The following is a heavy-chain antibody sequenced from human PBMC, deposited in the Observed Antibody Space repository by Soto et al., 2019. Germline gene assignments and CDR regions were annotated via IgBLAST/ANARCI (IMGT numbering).Heavy chain of an antibody. Sequence: QVQLVQSGAEVKKPGSSVKVSCKASGGTFSSYAISWVRQAPGQGLEWMGGIIPIFGTANYAQKFQGRVTITADESTSTXXXXLSSLRSEDTAVYYCASTRYSGSPRSDYWGQGTLLTVSS. CDR2: IIPIFGTA. CDR1: GGTFSSYA. D-gene: IGHD1-26*01. J-gene: IGHJ4*02. V-gene: IGHV1-69*01. CDR3: ASTRYSGSPRSDY.